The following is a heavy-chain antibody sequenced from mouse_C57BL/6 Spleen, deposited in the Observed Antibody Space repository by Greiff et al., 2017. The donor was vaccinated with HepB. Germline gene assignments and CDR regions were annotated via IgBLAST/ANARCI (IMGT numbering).Heavy chain of an antibody. Sequence: QVQLKESGAELVRPGASVKLSCKASGYTFTDYYINWVKQRPGQGLEWIARIYPGSGNTYYNEKFKGKATLTAEKSSSTAYMQLSSLTSEDSAVYFCAREVIYYYGSSYRYFDVWGTGTTVTVSS. CDR2: IYPGSGNT. D-gene: IGHD1-1*01. V-gene: IGHV1-76*01. CDR1: GYTFTDYY. CDR3: AREVIYYYGSSYRYFDV. J-gene: IGHJ1*03.